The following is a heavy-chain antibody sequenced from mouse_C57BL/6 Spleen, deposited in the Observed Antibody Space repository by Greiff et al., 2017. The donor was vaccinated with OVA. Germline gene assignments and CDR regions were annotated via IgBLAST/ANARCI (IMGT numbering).Heavy chain of an antibody. Sequence: QVQLQQSGAELVRPGASVKLSCKASGYTFTGYEMHWVKQTPGQGLEWIGAIDPENGGTDYNQKFKGKATLTADKSSSTAYMELRSLTSEDSAVYYCTRLFYAYAIDYWGQGTLVTVSA. CDR1: GYTFTGYE. J-gene: IGHJ4*01. CDR3: TRLFYAYAIDY. D-gene: IGHD1-1*01. CDR2: IDPENGGT. V-gene: IGHV1-15*01.